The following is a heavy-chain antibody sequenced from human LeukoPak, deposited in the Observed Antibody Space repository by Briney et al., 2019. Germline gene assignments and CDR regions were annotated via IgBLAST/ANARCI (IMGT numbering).Heavy chain of an antibody. CDR2: IIPIFGTA. CDR1: GGTFSSYA. V-gene: IGHV1-69*13. D-gene: IGHD7-27*01. Sequence: SVKVSCKASGGTFSSYAISWVRQAPGQGLEWMGGIIPIFGTANYAQKFQGRVTVTADESTNTAYMELSSLRSEDTAVYYCVREKVTGDSGYFDYWGQGTLVTVSS. CDR3: VREKVTGDSGYFDY. J-gene: IGHJ4*02.